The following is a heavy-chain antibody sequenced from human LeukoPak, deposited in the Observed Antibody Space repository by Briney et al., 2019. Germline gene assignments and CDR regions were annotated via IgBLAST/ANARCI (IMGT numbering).Heavy chain of an antibody. CDR3: ARILAASPIEY. V-gene: IGHV4-30-2*01. D-gene: IGHD6-13*01. CDR1: NVSISSGSHY. CDR2: IYHSGST. J-gene: IGHJ4*02. Sequence: SETLSLTCTVSNVSISSGSHYWNWIRQPPGKGLEWIGYIYHSGSTYYNPSLKSRVTISVDRSKNQFSLKLSSVTAADTAVYYCARILAASPIEYWGQGTLVTVSS.